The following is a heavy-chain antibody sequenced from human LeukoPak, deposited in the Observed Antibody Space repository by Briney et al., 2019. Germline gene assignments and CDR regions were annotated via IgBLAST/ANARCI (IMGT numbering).Heavy chain of an antibody. CDR2: ITSGSDTI. CDR1: GFSFSTYN. D-gene: IGHD2-15*01. V-gene: IGHV3-48*04. Sequence: GGSLRLSCVASGFSFSTYNMNWVRQAPGKNLEWVSCITSGSDTIYYADSVKGRFTISRDNAKNSLYLQMNSLRAEDTAVYYCARAGRWDCSGGSCYSSDYWGQGTLVTVSS. CDR3: ARAGRWDCSGGSCYSSDY. J-gene: IGHJ4*02.